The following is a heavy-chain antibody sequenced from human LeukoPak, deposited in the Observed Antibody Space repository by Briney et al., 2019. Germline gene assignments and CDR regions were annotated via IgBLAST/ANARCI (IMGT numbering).Heavy chain of an antibody. Sequence: PSVTLSLTCTVSVGSISGYYCIWFPEPPGKGLKWISYIYHNGNTNFNPYLKSRVTISIDTSKNQYSLQLKSVTAADTAVYYCASMDSGGYGYFDYWGQGSLVTVCS. J-gene: IGHJ4*02. CDR1: VGSISGYY. V-gene: IGHV4-59*01. D-gene: IGHD3-22*01. CDR2: IYHNGNT. CDR3: ASMDSGGYGYFDY.